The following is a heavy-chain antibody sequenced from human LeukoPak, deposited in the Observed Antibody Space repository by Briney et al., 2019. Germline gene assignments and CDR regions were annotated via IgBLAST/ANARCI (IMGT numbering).Heavy chain of an antibody. J-gene: IGHJ5*02. Sequence: PSETLSLTCNVSGGSISSYYWSWIRQPPGKGLEWIGYIYYTGRTNYNPSLKSRVTMSVDTSKNQFSLKLSSVTAADTAVYYCARDQSRDGYNDNWFDPWGQGTLVTVSS. D-gene: IGHD5-24*01. CDR2: IYYTGRT. CDR1: GGSISSYY. V-gene: IGHV4-59*01. CDR3: ARDQSRDGYNDNWFDP.